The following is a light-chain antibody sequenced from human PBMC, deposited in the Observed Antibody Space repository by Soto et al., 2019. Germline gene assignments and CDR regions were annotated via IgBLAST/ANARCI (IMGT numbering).Light chain of an antibody. CDR3: QSYDTHTVV. CDR2: EDD. V-gene: IGLV6-57*04. CDR1: SGSIGSNS. J-gene: IGLJ2*01. Sequence: NFMLTQPHSVSESPGKTVTISCTRSSGSIGSNSVQWYQQRPGSAPTTVIYEDDQRPSGVPNRFAGSIDRSSNSASLTISGLQTEDEADYYGQSYDTHTVVFGGGTQLTVL.